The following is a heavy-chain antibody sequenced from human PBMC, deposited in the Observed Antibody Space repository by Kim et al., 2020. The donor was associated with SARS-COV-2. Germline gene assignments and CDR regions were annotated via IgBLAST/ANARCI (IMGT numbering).Heavy chain of an antibody. CDR1: GFTFSSYA. Sequence: GGSLRLSCAASGFTFSSYAMHWVRQAPGKGLEWVAVISYDGSNKYYADSVKGRFTISRDNSKNTLYLQMNSLRAEDTAVYYCARGFYYDSSGYLYFDYWG. CDR3: ARGFYYDSSGYLYFDY. CDR2: ISYDGSNK. J-gene: IGHJ4*01. D-gene: IGHD3-22*01. V-gene: IGHV3-30*04.